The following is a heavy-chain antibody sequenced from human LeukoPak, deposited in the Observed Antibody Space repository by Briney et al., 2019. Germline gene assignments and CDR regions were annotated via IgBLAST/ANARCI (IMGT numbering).Heavy chain of an antibody. CDR2: ISYDGSTK. D-gene: IGHD1-26*01. Sequence: GGSLRLSCAASGFTFSSYGMHWVRQAPGKGLEWVADISYDGSTKYYADSVKGRFTISRDNSKNTLYMQMNGLSAEDTAVYYCARCGTPNNYYYDGMDVWGQGTTVTVSS. V-gene: IGHV3-30*03. J-gene: IGHJ6*02. CDR1: GFTFSSYG. CDR3: ARCGTPNNYYYDGMDV.